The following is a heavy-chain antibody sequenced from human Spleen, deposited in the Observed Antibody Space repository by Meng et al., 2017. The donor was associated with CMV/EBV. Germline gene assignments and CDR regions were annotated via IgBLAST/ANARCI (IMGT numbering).Heavy chain of an antibody. J-gene: IGHJ6*02. CDR2: ISTNNGNT. CDR3: AREYDSRGNYGMDV. D-gene: IGHD3-22*01. V-gene: IGHV1-18*01. CDR1: GYSFTGYG. Sequence: ASVKVSCKASGYSFTGYGVSWVRQAPGQGLEWMGWISTNNGNTNYAQKVQDRVTLTTDTSTSTAYMEVRSLRSDDTAVYYCAREYDSRGNYGMDVWGQGTTVTVSS.